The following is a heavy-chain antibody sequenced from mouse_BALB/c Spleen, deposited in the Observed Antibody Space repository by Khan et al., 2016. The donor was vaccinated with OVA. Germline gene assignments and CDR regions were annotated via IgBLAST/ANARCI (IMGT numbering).Heavy chain of an antibody. CDR1: GYTFINYW. Sequence: QVQLQQSGAELAKPGASVKMSCKASGYTFINYWILWVKQRPGQGLEWIGYINPSTGYTEYNQNFKDKATLTADKSSSTAYMQLSSMTSEASAVYYCARRGLRWDFDYWAQGTTLTVSS. D-gene: IGHD1-1*01. V-gene: IGHV1-7*01. CDR2: INPSTGYT. J-gene: IGHJ2*01. CDR3: ARRGLRWDFDY.